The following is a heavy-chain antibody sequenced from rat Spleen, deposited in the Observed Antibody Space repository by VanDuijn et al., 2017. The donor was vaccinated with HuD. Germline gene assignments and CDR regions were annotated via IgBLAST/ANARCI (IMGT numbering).Heavy chain of an antibody. CDR3: TRDFYGGYAYVMDA. V-gene: IGHV2-13*01. Sequence: QVQLKESGPGLVQSSQTLSLTCTVSGFSLSNYGVFWVRQPPGKGLEWMGLIWGNGNTNYNSALKSRLSISRDTSKSQVYLKMNSLQSEDTATYYCTRDFYGGYAYVMDAWGQGASVTVSS. CDR1: GFSLSNYG. CDR2: IWGNGNT. J-gene: IGHJ4*01. D-gene: IGHD1-11*01.